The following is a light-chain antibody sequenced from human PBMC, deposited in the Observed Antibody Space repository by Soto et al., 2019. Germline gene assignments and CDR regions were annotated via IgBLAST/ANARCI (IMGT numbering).Light chain of an antibody. V-gene: IGKV3-15*01. CDR3: QQYSTSLT. Sequence: EILMTQSPATLSVSPGERVILSCRASQSVGSTLAWYQQKPGQAPRLLIRGASTRATGVPARFSGSGSGTEFTLTISSLQSEDFAVYCWQQYSTSLTFGGGTTLEIK. CDR2: GAS. J-gene: IGKJ4*02. CDR1: QSVGST.